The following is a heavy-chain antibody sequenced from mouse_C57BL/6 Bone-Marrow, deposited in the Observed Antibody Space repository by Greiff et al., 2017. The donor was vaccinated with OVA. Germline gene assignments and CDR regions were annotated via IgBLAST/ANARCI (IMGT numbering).Heavy chain of an antibody. CDR1: GYTFTSYW. D-gene: IGHD4-1*01. CDR2: IDPNSGGT. J-gene: IGHJ2*01. V-gene: IGHV1-72*01. CDR3: ARERKNWDHYFDY. Sequence: QVQLKQPGAELVKPGASVKLSCKASGYTFTSYWMHWVKQRPGRGLEWIGRIDPNSGGTKYNEQFKSKATLTVDKPSSTAYMQLSSLTSEDSAVYYCARERKNWDHYFDYWGQGTTLTVSS.